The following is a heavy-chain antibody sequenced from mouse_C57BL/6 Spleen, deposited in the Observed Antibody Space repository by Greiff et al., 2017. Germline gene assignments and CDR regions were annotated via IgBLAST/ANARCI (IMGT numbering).Heavy chain of an antibody. J-gene: IGHJ3*01. CDR1: GYTFTDYE. Sequence: QVQLKESGAELVRPGASVMLSCKASGYTFTDYEMHWVKQTPVHGLEWIGAIDPETGGTAYNQKFKGKAILTADKSSSTAYMELRSLTSEDSAVYYCTRGGLEAYWGQGTLVTVSA. V-gene: IGHV1-15*01. D-gene: IGHD2-13*01. CDR3: TRGGLEAY. CDR2: IDPETGGT.